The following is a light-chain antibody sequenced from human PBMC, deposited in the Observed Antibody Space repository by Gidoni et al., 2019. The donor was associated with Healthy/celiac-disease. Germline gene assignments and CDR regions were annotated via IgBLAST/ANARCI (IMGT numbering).Light chain of an antibody. Sequence: DIVMTQSPDSLAVSLGERATINCKSSQSVLYSSNNKNYLAWYQQKPGRPPKLLIYWASTRESGVPDGFCGRGSGTDFTPTSSSLQAEDVAFYYWQQNYSPPWTFGQGTKVEIK. CDR2: WAS. CDR1: QSVLYSSNNKNY. CDR3: QQNYSPPWT. J-gene: IGKJ1*01. V-gene: IGKV4-1*01.